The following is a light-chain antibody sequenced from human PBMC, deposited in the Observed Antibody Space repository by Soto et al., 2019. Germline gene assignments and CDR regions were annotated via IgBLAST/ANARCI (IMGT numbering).Light chain of an antibody. Sequence: TVMTQSPDTLSVSPGERATLSCRASRSVRNKLAWYQQKPGQAPRLLIYRASIRATGVPARFSGSGSGTEFTLTISGLQSEDVSIYFCQHYNFWPHSFGQGTKV. CDR3: QHYNFWPHS. CDR2: RAS. CDR1: RSVRNK. V-gene: IGKV3-15*01. J-gene: IGKJ2*01.